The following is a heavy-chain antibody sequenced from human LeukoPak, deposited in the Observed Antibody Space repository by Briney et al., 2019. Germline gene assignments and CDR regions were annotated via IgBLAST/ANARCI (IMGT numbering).Heavy chain of an antibody. Sequence: PSETLSLTCTVSGGSIISSRYSWGWIRQPPGKGLEWIGTIYYSGTTYYNPSLQSRVTISVDTSKNEFSLEVNSVTAADTAVYYCARLPTGFPNWFDPWGQGTRVTVSS. D-gene: IGHD2-8*02. V-gene: IGHV4-39*01. CDR1: GGSIISSRYS. J-gene: IGHJ5*02. CDR2: IYYSGTT. CDR3: ARLPTGFPNWFDP.